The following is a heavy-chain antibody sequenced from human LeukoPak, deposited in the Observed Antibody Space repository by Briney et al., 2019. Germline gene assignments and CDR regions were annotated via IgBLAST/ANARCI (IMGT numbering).Heavy chain of an antibody. J-gene: IGHJ4*02. CDR2: IIPIFGTA. CDR1: GGTFSSYA. V-gene: IGHV1-69*13. Sequence: SVKVSCKASGGTFSSYAISWVRQAPGQGLEWMGGIIPIFGTANYAQKFQGRVTITADESTSTAYMELSSLRSEDTAVYYCASAEDMVRGVIITRGLAFDYWGQGTLVTVSS. D-gene: IGHD3-10*01. CDR3: ASAEDMVRGVIITRGLAFDY.